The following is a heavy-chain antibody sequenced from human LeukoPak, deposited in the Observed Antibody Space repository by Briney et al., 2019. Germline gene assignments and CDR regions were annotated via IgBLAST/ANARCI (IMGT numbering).Heavy chain of an antibody. CDR2: INAGNGNT. Sequence: ASLKVSCKASGYTFTSYAMHWVRQAPGQRLEWMGWINAGNGNTKYSQKFQGRVTITRDTSASTAYMELSSLRSEDTAVYYCASPSSWTYYFDYWGQGTLVTVSS. CDR1: GYTFTSYA. V-gene: IGHV1-3*01. CDR3: ASPSSWTYYFDY. D-gene: IGHD6-13*01. J-gene: IGHJ4*02.